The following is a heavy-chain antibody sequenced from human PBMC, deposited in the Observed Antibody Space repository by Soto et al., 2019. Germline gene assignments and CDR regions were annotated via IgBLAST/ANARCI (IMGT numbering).Heavy chain of an antibody. CDR3: AKGGGGDHGY. CDR1: GFIFTTSD. CDR2: ITITGDTT. V-gene: IGHV3-23*04. J-gene: IGHJ4*02. D-gene: IGHD2-21*02. Sequence: EVQLVESEGGLVQPGGSLRLSCEASGFIFTTSDMSWVRQAPGKGLEWISSITITGDTTHYADSVKGRFTISRDNSRKTVYLQRNSLRDDVRGGYYCAKGGGGDHGYWGQGTLVAVSS.